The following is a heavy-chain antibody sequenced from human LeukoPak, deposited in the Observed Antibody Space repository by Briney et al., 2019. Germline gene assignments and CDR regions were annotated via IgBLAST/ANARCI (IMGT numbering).Heavy chain of an antibody. V-gene: IGHV4-59*01. J-gene: IGHJ5*02. CDR2: ISYTGIT. D-gene: IGHD6-19*01. CDR3: ARRLYSSGWSYWFDP. CDR1: GGSIGGYS. Sequence: SETLSLTCSVSGGSIGGYSWTWVRQPPGERLEYIGYISYTGITYYNPSLMSRVTISVATSKNQFSLKLASVTAADTAVYYCARRLYSSGWSYWFDPWGQGTLATVSS.